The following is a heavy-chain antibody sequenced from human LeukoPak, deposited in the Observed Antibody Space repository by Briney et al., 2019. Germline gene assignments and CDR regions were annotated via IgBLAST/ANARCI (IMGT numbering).Heavy chain of an antibody. CDR1: GYTFTTYW. V-gene: IGHV5-51*01. Sequence: GESLKISCKASGYTFTTYWIGWVRQMPGKGLEWMGIIYPADSDTRYSPSFQGQVTISAGKSISTAYLQWSSLKASDIAMYYCARTGYSSGWYGGFDYWGQGNPGHRLL. D-gene: IGHD6-19*01. CDR3: ARTGYSSGWYGGFDY. J-gene: IGHJ4*02. CDR2: IYPADSDT.